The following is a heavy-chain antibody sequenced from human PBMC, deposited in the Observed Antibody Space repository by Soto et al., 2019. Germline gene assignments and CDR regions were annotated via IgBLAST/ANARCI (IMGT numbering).Heavy chain of an antibody. CDR3: ARAGCDGGSCYTLVGLRYGMDV. J-gene: IGHJ6*02. CDR2: ISYDGNNK. D-gene: IGHD2-15*01. CDR1: GFTFSSYA. V-gene: IGHV3-30-3*01. Sequence: QVQLVESGGGVVQPGRSLRLSCAASGFTFSSYARYWVRQAPGKGLEWMTVISYDGNNKYYADSVKGRFTISRDNSKNTLYLQMNSLRAEDTAVYYCARAGCDGGSCYTLVGLRYGMDVWGQGTTVTVSS.